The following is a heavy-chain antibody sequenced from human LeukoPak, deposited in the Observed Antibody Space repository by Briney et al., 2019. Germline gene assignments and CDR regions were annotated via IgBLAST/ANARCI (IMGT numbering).Heavy chain of an antibody. D-gene: IGHD5-24*01. CDR3: ARGRDDYNFAY. J-gene: IGHJ4*02. V-gene: IGHV4-34*01. CDR1: GGSFSGFH. CDR2: INHSGST. Sequence: ASETLSLTCAVYGGSFSGFHWTWIRQPPGKGLEWIGEINHSGSTNYNPSLRSRVTISVGTSKNQFSLKLFSVTAADTAVYYCARGRDDYNFAYWGQGTLVTVSS.